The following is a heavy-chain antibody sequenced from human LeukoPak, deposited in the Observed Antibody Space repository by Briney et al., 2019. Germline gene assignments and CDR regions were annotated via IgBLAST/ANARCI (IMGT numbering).Heavy chain of an antibody. J-gene: IGHJ5*02. D-gene: IGHD2-2*01. CDR3: AREAVYCSSTSCFYWFDP. CDR2: IYSGGST. CDR1: GITVSSNY. V-gene: IGHV3-53*01. Sequence: PGGSLRLSCAASGITVSSNYMSWVRQAPGKGLEWVSVIYSGGSTYYADSVKGRFTISRDNSKNTLYLQMNSLRAEDTAVYYCAREAVYCSSTSCFYWFDPWGQGTLVTVSS.